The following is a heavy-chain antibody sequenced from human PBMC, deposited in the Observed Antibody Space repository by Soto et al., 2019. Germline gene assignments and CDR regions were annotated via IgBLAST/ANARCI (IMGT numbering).Heavy chain of an antibody. CDR1: GFTFTNYA. Sequence: PGGSLRLSCAASGFTFTNYAMAWVRQAPGKGLEWVSAISGRGDKTYYADSVKGRFTISRDKSKNTLYLQINSLRAEDTAIYYCARGLTASSSSAGDPWGQGTLVTVSS. V-gene: IGHV3-23*01. CDR2: ISGRGDKT. J-gene: IGHJ5*02. D-gene: IGHD6-13*01. CDR3: ARGLTASSSSAGDP.